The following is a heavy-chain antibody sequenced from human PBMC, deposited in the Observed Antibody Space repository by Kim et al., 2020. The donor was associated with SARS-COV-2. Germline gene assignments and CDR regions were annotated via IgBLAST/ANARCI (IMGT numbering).Heavy chain of an antibody. Sequence: GSTIYYAASVEGRFTISRDNAKNSLYLQMNSLRAEDTAVYYCASLRKTDYWGQGTLVTVSS. CDR2: GSTI. V-gene: IGHV3-11*04. CDR3: ASLRKTDY. D-gene: IGHD3-9*01. J-gene: IGHJ4*02.